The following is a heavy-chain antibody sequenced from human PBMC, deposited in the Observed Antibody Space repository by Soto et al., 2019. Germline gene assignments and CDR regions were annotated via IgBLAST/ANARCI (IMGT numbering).Heavy chain of an antibody. CDR2: INDRGSI. CDR3: ARESHDILTGPPWVWYFDL. Sequence: QVQLQQWGAGPLRPLETLSLTCGVSGGSFSGYYWAWIRQSPGKGLEWIGEINDRGSINYNPSLKSRVSISVDTSKNHCSLNLRSVTAAATAVYYCARESHDILTGPPWVWYFDLWGRGTLVTVSS. CDR1: GGSFSGYY. J-gene: IGHJ2*01. V-gene: IGHV4-34*01. D-gene: IGHD3-9*01.